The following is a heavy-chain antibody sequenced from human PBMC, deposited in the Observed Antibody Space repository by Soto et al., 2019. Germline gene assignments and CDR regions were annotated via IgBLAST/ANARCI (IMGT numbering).Heavy chain of an antibody. J-gene: IGHJ3*02. CDR1: VFTFSSYA. CDR3: ARVGGYSSSWYDAFDI. Sequence: PWGSLRLAGAASVFTFSSYAMHWVRQAPGKGLEWVSVIWYDGSNKYYAYSVKGRFTISRDNSKNTLYLQMNSLRAEDTAVYYCARVGGYSSSWYDAFDIWGQGTMVTVSS. CDR2: IWYDGSNK. V-gene: IGHV3-33*01. D-gene: IGHD6-13*01.